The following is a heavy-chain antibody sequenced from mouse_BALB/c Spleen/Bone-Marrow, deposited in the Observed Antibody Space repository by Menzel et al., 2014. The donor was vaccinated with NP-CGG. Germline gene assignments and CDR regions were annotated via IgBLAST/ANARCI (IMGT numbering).Heavy chain of an antibody. J-gene: IGHJ3*01. Sequence: QVQLQQPGAELARPGASVTMSCKASGYTFTTHTIQWVKRRPGQGLEWIGYIVPSSGYTDCNQKFKDKTSLTADKSSNTAYIQLSSLTSADSAVYYCAREARTGAWFAYWGQGTLVTVSA. CDR3: AREARTGAWFAY. D-gene: IGHD4-1*01. CDR2: IVPSSGYT. V-gene: IGHV1-4*02. CDR1: GYTFTTHT.